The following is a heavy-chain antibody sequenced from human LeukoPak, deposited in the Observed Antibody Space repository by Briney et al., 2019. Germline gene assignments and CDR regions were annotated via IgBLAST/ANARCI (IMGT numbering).Heavy chain of an antibody. CDR1: GGSISSYY. J-gene: IGHJ6*02. Sequence: SETLSLTCTVSGGSISSYYWSRIRQPPGKGLEWIGYIYYSGSTNYNPSLKSRVTISVDTSKNQFSLKLSSVTAADTAVYYCARGSNYDLYYYYYGMDVWGQGTTVTVSS. D-gene: IGHD4-11*01. V-gene: IGHV4-59*01. CDR2: IYYSGST. CDR3: ARGSNYDLYYYYYGMDV.